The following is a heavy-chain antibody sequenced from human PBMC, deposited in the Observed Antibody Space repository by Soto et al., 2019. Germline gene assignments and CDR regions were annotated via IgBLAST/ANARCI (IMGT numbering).Heavy chain of an antibody. CDR1: GFSITTSGVG. Sequence: QITLKESGPTLVRPTQTLTLTCSLSGFSITTSGVGVGWVRQPPGKALEWLAFTYWDDDNRHNPSLRPRLSTAKYTPKTAVGVILTIMEPQDTDTCYSAHIVTLVSTWNYCAFNFWGRGAFVTV. J-gene: IGHJ3*01. CDR3: AHIVTLVSTWNYCAFNF. CDR2: TYWDDDN. D-gene: IGHD1-7*01. V-gene: IGHV2-5*02.